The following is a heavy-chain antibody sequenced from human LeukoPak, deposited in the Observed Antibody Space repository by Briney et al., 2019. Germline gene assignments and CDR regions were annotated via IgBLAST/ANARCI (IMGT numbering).Heavy chain of an antibody. Sequence: ASVKVSCKVSGYTLTELSMHWVRQAPGKGLEWMGGFDSEDGETIYAQKFQGRVTMTEDTSTDTAYMEPSSLRSEDTAVYYCATAPRTTAYYYGMDVWGQGTTVTVSS. CDR1: GYTLTELS. V-gene: IGHV1-24*01. D-gene: IGHD2-2*01. J-gene: IGHJ6*02. CDR2: FDSEDGET. CDR3: ATAPRTTAYYYGMDV.